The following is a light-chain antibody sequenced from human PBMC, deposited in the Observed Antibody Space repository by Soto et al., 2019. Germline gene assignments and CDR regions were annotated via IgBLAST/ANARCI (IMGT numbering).Light chain of an antibody. Sequence: SGLTQPAPASGTPGQSGTNSRSGSSSNIGSNIVSCYQQLPGPAPKLLICLNNQRPSGVPDRFSGSKSGTSASLAISRLPSEDEADYYCAAWDASVNGYVFGTGTKVPV. CDR3: AAWDASVNGYV. CDR1: SSNIGSNI. CDR2: LNN. V-gene: IGLV1-44*01. J-gene: IGLJ1*01.